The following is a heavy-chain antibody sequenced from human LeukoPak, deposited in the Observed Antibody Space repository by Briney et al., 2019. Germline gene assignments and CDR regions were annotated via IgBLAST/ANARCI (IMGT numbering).Heavy chain of an antibody. CDR1: GFTFSSYS. CDR2: ISGSGGST. CDR3: AKDVLTVYYYYMDV. Sequence: GGSLRLSCAASGFTFSSYSMNWVRQAPGKGLEWVSAISGSGGSTYYADSVKGRFTISRDNSKNTLYLQMNSLRAEDTAVYYCAKDVLTVYYYYMDVWGKGTTVTVSS. D-gene: IGHD2-8*01. V-gene: IGHV3-23*01. J-gene: IGHJ6*03.